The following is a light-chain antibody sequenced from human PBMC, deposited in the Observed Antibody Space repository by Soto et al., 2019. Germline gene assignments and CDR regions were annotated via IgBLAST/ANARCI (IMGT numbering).Light chain of an antibody. CDR3: QQGHTFPLT. Sequence: DIQMTQSPSSVSASVGDRVTITWRASQDISDWLAWHQQKPGKAPKLLIYAATTLHSGVPSRFSGSGSGTDFTLTISSLQPEDFATYYCQQGHTFPLTFGGGTKVEIK. CDR1: QDISDW. CDR2: AAT. V-gene: IGKV1-12*01. J-gene: IGKJ4*01.